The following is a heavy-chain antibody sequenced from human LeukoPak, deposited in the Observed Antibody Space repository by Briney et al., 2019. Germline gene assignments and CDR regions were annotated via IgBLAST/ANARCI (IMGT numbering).Heavy chain of an antibody. CDR3: TRDATQYLRYGYFDS. CDR2: INNIASHI. V-gene: IGHV3-21*01. Sequence: GGSLRLSCAASGCTFSNSAMNWVRQAPGKGLEWVSSINNIASHIYYVDSVRGRFTISRDNAKNSVSLQMNNLRAEDTAVYYCTRDATQYLRYGYFDSWGQGILVTVSS. J-gene: IGHJ4*02. CDR1: GCTFSNSA. D-gene: IGHD2/OR15-2a*01.